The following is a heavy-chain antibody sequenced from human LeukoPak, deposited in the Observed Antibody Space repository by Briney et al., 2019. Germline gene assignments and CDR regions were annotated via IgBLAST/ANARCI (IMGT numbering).Heavy chain of an antibody. CDR1: VGSISSYY. V-gene: IGHV4-59*01. CDR3: ARDANRGYSGYDGGYFDY. CDR2: IYYSGST. J-gene: IGHJ4*02. Sequence: PSAPLPFTSTASVGSISSYYWSWLRPPPGKGLGWIGFIYYSGSTNYNPSLKSRVTISVDTSKNQFSLRLSSVTAADTAVYYCARDANRGYSGYDGGYFDYWGQGTLFTVSS. D-gene: IGHD5-12*01.